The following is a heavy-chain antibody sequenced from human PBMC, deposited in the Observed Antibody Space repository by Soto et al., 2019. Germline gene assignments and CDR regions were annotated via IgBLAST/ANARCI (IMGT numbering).Heavy chain of an antibody. CDR1: GGTFSSYA. J-gene: IGHJ6*02. CDR3: ARGLLGYCSGGRCYNPYYYYGMDV. D-gene: IGHD2-15*01. Sequence: SVKVSCKASGGTFSSYAISWVRQAPGQGLEWMGGIIPIFGTANYAQKFQGRVTITADESTSTAYMELSSLRSEDTAVYYCARGLLGYCSGGRCYNPYYYYGMDVWGQGTTVTVSS. V-gene: IGHV1-69*13. CDR2: IIPIFGTA.